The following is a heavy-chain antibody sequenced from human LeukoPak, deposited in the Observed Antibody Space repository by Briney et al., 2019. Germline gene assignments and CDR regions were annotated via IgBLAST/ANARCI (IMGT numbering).Heavy chain of an antibody. CDR2: IYTSGST. CDR3: ARESESTYYYDSSGYYFDY. J-gene: IGHJ4*02. D-gene: IGHD3-22*01. V-gene: IGHV4-4*07. Sequence: SETLSLTCAVSGGSISSYYWGWIRQPAGKGLEWIGRIYTSGSTKNDPTLKSPVTMSVDTSKNQFSLKVSSVTAADTAVYYCARESESTYYYDSSGYYFDYWGQGTLVTVSS. CDR1: GGSISSYY.